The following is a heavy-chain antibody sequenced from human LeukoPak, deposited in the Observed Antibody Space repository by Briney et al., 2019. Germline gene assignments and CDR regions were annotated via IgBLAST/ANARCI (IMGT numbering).Heavy chain of an antibody. V-gene: IGHV4-59*01. CDR3: ARAGAPYGSGNYYNSDV. J-gene: IGHJ6*02. Sequence: SETLSLTCTVSGDSISIFYWSWIRQPPGKGLEWIGYIHHSGAGNYNPSLKSRVTISVDTSKKQFSLKVSSVTAADTAVYYCARAGAPYGSGNYYNSDVWGQGTTVTVSS. D-gene: IGHD3-10*01. CDR2: IHHSGAG. CDR1: GDSISIFY.